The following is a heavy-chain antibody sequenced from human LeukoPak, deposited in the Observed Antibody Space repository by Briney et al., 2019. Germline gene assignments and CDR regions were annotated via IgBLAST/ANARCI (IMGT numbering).Heavy chain of an antibody. J-gene: IGHJ4*02. V-gene: IGHV3-30*04. D-gene: IGHD2-2*01. CDR3: ARAEAWYQLLSYYFDH. CDR2: ISYDGSNK. Sequence: GGSLRLSCAASGFTFSSYAMHWVRQAPGKGLEWVAVISYDGSNKYYADSVKGRFTISRDNSKNTLYLQMNSLRAEDTAVYYCARAEAWYQLLSYYFDHWGQGTLVTVSS. CDR1: GFTFSSYA.